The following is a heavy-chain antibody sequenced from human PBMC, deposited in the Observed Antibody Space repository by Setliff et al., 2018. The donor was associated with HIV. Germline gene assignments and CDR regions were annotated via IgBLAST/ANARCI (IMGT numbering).Heavy chain of an antibody. J-gene: IGHJ5*02. CDR1: GFSLSSSGEG. D-gene: IGHD2-15*01. V-gene: IGHV2-5*02. CDR2: IYWDDDK. Sequence: SGPTLVNPTQTLTLTCSFSGFSLSSSGEGVGWIRQPPGKALEWLTLIYWDDDKRYSPSLRSRLTITKDTSKNQVVLTMTNMDPVDTATYYCAHRPPHGGSGAYRFDPWGQGTLVTVSS. CDR3: AHRPPHGGSGAYRFDP.